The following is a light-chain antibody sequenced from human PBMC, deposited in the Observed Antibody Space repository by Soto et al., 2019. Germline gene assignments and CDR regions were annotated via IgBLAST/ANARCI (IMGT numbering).Light chain of an antibody. V-gene: IGKV3-20*01. CDR3: QQYGDSPRT. Sequence: EIVLTQSPGTLSLSPGERATLSCRASQSVSNNLLAWYQQKPGQAPRLLIYGASSRATGIPDRFSGSGSGTEFTLTISRLGPEDFAVFYCQQYGDSPRTFGQGTRVEI. CDR2: GAS. J-gene: IGKJ1*01. CDR1: QSVSNNL.